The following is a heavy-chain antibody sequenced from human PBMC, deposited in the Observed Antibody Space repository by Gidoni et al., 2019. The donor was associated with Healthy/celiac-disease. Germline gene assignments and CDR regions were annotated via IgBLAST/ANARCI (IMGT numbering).Heavy chain of an antibody. CDR2: IRSKAYGGTT. V-gene: IGHV3-49*04. CDR3: TRDSSHYDSSGYLDY. J-gene: IGHJ4*02. CDR1: GVTFGDYA. Sequence: EGQRGESGGGLVKPGRSRRLSCTAGGVTFGDYAMSWVRQAPGKGLEWVGFIRSKAYGGTTEYAASVKGRFTISRDDSNSIAYLQMNSLKTEDTAVYYCTRDSSHYDSSGYLDYWGQGTLVTVSS. D-gene: IGHD3-22*01.